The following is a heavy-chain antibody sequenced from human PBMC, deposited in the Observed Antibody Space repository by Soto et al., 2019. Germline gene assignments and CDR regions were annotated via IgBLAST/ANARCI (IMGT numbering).Heavy chain of an antibody. CDR3: TRAPSYGAFDI. J-gene: IGHJ3*02. V-gene: IGHV1-46*03. D-gene: IGHD4-17*01. Sequence: ASVKVSCKASGGTFSSYTINWVRQAPGQGLEWMGRINPIGGRTTYAQKFQGRVTMTRDTSTSTVYMELSSLRSEDTAVYYCTRAPSYGAFDIWGQGTMVTVSS. CDR2: INPIGGRT. CDR1: GGTFSSYT.